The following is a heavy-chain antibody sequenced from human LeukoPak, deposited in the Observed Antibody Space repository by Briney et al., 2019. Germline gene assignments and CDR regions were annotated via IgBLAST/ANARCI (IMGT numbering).Heavy chain of an antibody. CDR2: INHSGST. CDR1: GGSFSGYY. D-gene: IGHD3-3*01. V-gene: IGHV4-34*01. J-gene: IGHJ6*03. CDR3: ASTLYNFWSGYPPDYMDV. Sequence: PWETLSLTCAVYGGSFSGYYWSWIRQPPGKGLEWIGEINHSGSTNYNPSLKSRVTISVDTSKNQYSLKLSSVTAADTAVYYCASTLYNFWSGYPPDYMDVWGKGTTVTVSS.